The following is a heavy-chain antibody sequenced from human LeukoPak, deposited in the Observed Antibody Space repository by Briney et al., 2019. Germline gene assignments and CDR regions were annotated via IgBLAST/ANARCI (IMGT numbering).Heavy chain of an antibody. J-gene: IGHJ6*03. CDR3: ARAPALGYCSGGSCYGYMDV. D-gene: IGHD2-15*01. V-gene: IGHV1-18*01. CDR1: GYTFTSYG. Sequence: ASVKVSCKASGYTFTSYGISWVRQPPGQGLEGMGWISAYNGNTNYAQKLQGRVTMTTVTSTSTAYMELRSLRSDDTAVYYCARAPALGYCSGGSCYGYMDVWGKGTTVTVSS. CDR2: ISAYNGNT.